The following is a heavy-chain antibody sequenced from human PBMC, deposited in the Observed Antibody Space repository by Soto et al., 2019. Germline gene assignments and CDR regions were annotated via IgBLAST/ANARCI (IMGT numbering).Heavy chain of an antibody. CDR1: GGSISSGSYY. V-gene: IGHV4-39*01. D-gene: IGHD2-21*02. CDR2: IYYSGSGNT. CDR3: ARAPIVVVTASLY. Sequence: QLQLQESGPGLVKPSETLSLTCTVSGGSISSGSYYWGWIRQPPGKALEWIGSIYYSGSGNTYYNPSLKSRVTISVDTSKNQFSLKLSSVTAADTAVYYCARAPIVVVTASLYWGQGTLVTVSS. J-gene: IGHJ4*02.